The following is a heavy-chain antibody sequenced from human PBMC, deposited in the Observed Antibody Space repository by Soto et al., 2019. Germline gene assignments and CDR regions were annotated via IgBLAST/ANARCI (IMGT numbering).Heavy chain of an antibody. Sequence: ASVKVSCKASGYTFTNYYIHWVRQAPGQGLEWMAGINPNGGSTNYAQKFQGRVTMARDTFTSTAYMELSSLRSEDTAVYYCARDAGSSSYFYYWGQGTLVTVSS. J-gene: IGHJ4*02. CDR3: ARDAGSSSYFYY. V-gene: IGHV1-46*01. D-gene: IGHD6-6*01. CDR2: INPNGGST. CDR1: GYTFTNYY.